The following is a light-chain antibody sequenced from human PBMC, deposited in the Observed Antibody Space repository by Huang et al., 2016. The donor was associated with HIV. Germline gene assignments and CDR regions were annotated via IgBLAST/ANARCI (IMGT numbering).Light chain of an antibody. J-gene: IGKJ2*01. V-gene: IGKV3-20*01. CDR1: QSVSSSY. Sequence: IVLTQSPGTLSLSSGERATLSCRAGQSVSSSYLAWYQQKPGQAPRLLIYGASSRATGIPDRFSGSGSGTDFTLTISRLEPEDFAVYYCQQYGNSPPVYTFGQGTTLEIK. CDR2: GAS. CDR3: QQYGNSPPVYT.